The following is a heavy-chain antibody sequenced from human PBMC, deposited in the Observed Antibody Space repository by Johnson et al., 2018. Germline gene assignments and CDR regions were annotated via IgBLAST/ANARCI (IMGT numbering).Heavy chain of an antibody. V-gene: IGHV3-11*04. CDR1: GFTFSNAW. J-gene: IGHJ3*02. CDR3: ARDPHGIIGGPTPPHDAFDS. Sequence: VQLVESGGGLAKPGESLRLSCAASGFTFSNAWMTWVRQAPGQGLEWLSYITRRGSTIYYADSVTGRFIIPRDNSKNTLYLQMNSLRAEDTAVYYCARDPHGIIGGPTPPHDAFDSWGQGTLVTVSS. CDR2: ITRRGSTI. D-gene: IGHD2-15*01.